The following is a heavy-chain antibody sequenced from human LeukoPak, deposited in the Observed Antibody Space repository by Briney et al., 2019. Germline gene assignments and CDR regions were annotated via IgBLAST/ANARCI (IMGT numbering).Heavy chain of an antibody. D-gene: IGHD1-26*01. J-gene: IGHJ4*02. CDR3: SRSPGILGTNYFDY. CDR2: ISYGGSSE. V-gene: IGHV3-30*04. Sequence: GRSLRLSCAASGFTFSTYAMHWVRQAPGKGLEWGAVISYGGSSENYADSVKGRFTVSRDNSKSTLYLQMNSLTPADTSVYYCSRSPGILGTNYFDYWGQGTLVTVSS. CDR1: GFTFSTYA.